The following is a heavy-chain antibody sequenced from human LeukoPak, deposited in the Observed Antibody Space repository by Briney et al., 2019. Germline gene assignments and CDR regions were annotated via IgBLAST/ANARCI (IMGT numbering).Heavy chain of an antibody. CDR2: IYYSGST. V-gene: IGHV4-59*01. J-gene: IGHJ6*02. CDR3: ASRGHTDYGGNQYYYYYGMDV. CDR1: GGSISSYY. D-gene: IGHD4-23*01. Sequence: PSETLSLTCTVSGGSISSYYWSWIRQPPGKGLEWIGYIYYSGSTNYNPSLKSRVTISVDRSKNQFSLRLSSVTAADTAVYYCASRGHTDYGGNQYYYYYGMDVWGQGTTVTVSS.